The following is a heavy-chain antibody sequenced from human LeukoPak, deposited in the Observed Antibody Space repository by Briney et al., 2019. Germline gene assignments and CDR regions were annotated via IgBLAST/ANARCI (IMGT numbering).Heavy chain of an antibody. V-gene: IGHV4-38-2*02. J-gene: IGHJ4*02. CDR2: IYHSGST. Sequence: SETLSLTCTVSGYSISSGYYWGWIRQPPGKGLEWIGSIYHSGSTYYNPSLKSRVTISVDTSKNQFSLKLSSVTAADTAVYYCARMTPYYYGSGSYGVDYWGQGTLVTVSS. CDR3: ARMTPYYYGSGSYGVDY. CDR1: GYSISSGYY. D-gene: IGHD3-10*01.